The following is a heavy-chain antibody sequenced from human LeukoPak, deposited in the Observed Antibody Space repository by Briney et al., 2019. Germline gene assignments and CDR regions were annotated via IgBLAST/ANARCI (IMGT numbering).Heavy chain of an antibody. D-gene: IGHD1-26*01. CDR2: FSSSGNYI. CDR3: ASDGIVGAYIPDY. CDR1: GFIFSSYT. J-gene: IGHJ4*02. Sequence: PGGSLRLSCAASGFIFSSYTMNWVRQAPGKGLEWVSSFSSSGNYIYYTDSVKGRFTISRDNAKNSLYLQMNSLRAEDTAVYYCASDGIVGAYIPDYWGQGTLVTVSS. V-gene: IGHV3-21*01.